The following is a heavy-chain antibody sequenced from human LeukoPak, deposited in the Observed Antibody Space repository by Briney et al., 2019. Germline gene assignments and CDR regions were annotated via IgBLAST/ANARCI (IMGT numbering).Heavy chain of an antibody. CDR2: ISVSGGNT. J-gene: IGHJ5*02. V-gene: IGHV3-23*01. D-gene: IGHD6-19*01. Sequence: GGSLRLSCAASGFTFSSFAISWVRQAPGQGLEWVSAISVSGGNTYYADSVKGRFTISRDNSKNTLYLQMNSLRAEDTAVYSCAKAAGYSCAPPGVQGTLVTVSS. CDR1: GFTFSSFA. CDR3: AKAAGYSCAPP.